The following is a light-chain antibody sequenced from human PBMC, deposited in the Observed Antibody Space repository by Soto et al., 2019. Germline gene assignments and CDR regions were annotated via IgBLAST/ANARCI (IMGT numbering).Light chain of an antibody. Sequence: DIQMTQSPSTLSASVGDRVTITCRASQSISSWLAWYQQKPGKAPKLLIYKASSLESGVPSRFSGSGSGTEFPLSISSRQPDDFATYYCQQYNSYSRTFGQGTKVE. CDR2: KAS. CDR1: QSISSW. J-gene: IGKJ1*01. V-gene: IGKV1-5*03. CDR3: QQYNSYSRT.